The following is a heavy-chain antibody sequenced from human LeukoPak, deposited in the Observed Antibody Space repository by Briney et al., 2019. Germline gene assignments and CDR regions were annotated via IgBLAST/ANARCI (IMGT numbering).Heavy chain of an antibody. Sequence: GASVKVSCKASGYTFTGYYMHWVRQAPGQGLEWMGWINPNSGGTNYAQKFQGRVTMTRDTSISTAYMELSRLRSGDTAVYYCARDRFDVFYYYMDVWGKGTTVTVSS. CDR1: GYTFTGYY. CDR2: INPNSGGT. J-gene: IGHJ6*03. CDR3: ARDRFDVFYYYMDV. V-gene: IGHV1-2*02. D-gene: IGHD3-9*01.